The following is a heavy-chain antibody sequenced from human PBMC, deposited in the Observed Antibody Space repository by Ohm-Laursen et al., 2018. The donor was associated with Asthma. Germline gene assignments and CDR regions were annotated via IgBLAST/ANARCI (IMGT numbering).Heavy chain of an antibody. CDR3: ASLNHPVTTRFYYYGMDV. CDR2: IIPIFGIA. CDR1: GYTFTSYY. V-gene: IGHV1-69*02. D-gene: IGHD4-17*01. Sequence: PSVKVSCKASGYTFTSYYMHWVRQAPGQGLEWMGRIIPIFGIANYAQKFQGRVTITADKSTSTAYMELSSLRSEDTAVYYCASLNHPVTTRFYYYGMDVWGQGTTVTVSS. J-gene: IGHJ6*02.